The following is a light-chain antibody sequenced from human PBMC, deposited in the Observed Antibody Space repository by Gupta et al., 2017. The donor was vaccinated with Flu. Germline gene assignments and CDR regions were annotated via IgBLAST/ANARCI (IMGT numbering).Light chain of an antibody. CDR2: GAS. CDR3: QQDNNWPRT. V-gene: IGKV3-15*01. Sequence: EIGMTQSPATLSVSPGERATLSCRASQRVNSNLAWYQQKLGQAPRLLIYGASTRATDIPARFSGSGSGTXFTLTIXILQSEDFAVYYCQQDNNWPRTFGXGTRLDIK. CDR1: QRVNSN. J-gene: IGKJ5*01.